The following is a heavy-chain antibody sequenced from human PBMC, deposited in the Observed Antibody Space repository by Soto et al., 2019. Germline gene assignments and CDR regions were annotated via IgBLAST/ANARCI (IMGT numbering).Heavy chain of an antibody. D-gene: IGHD6-19*01. Sequence: EVQLLESGGGLVQPGGSLRLSCAASGLTFSSYALSWVPQAPGKGLEWVSVISGSGGSTYYADSVKGRFTISRDNSKNTLYLQRNRLRAANLAVYYGARRTSGWYLDNWGQGTLVTVSS. CDR1: GLTFSSYA. CDR3: ARRTSGWYLDN. J-gene: IGHJ4*02. V-gene: IGHV3-23*01. CDR2: ISGSGGST.